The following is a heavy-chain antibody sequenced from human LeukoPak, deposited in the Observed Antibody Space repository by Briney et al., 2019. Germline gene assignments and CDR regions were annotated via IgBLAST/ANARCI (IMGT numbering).Heavy chain of an antibody. Sequence: GESLKISCKGSGYSFTSYWIGWVRQMPGKGLEWMGIIYPGDSDTRYSPSFQGQVTISADKSISTAYLQWSSLKASDTAMYYCARHSVSTAMVTTYYDSSGNDAFDIWGQGTMVTVSS. V-gene: IGHV5-51*01. CDR1: GYSFTSYW. D-gene: IGHD3-22*01. CDR2: IYPGDSDT. J-gene: IGHJ3*02. CDR3: ARHSVSTAMVTTYYDSSGNDAFDI.